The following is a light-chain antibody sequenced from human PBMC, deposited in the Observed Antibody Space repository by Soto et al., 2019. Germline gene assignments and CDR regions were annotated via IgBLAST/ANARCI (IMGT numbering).Light chain of an antibody. CDR2: AAS. V-gene: IGKV1-9*01. Sequence: IQLTQSPSSLSTSVGDRVTITCRASQGISSSLAWYQQKPGKAPKLLIYAASTLQSGVPLRVSGSGSGTDFTLNISSLQPEDFATYYCQQFNSYPQTFGQGTKVEIK. J-gene: IGKJ1*01. CDR1: QGISSS. CDR3: QQFNSYPQT.